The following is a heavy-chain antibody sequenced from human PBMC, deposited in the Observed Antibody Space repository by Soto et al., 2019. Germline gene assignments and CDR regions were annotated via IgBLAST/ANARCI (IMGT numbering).Heavy chain of an antibody. Sequence: EVQLVESGGGLVQPGRSLRLSCAASGFTFDDYAMHWVRQAPGKGLEWVSGISWNSGSICYADSVKGRFTISRDNAKNSLYLQMNSLRAEDTALYYCAKDIDSSSATIDYWGQGTLVTVSS. J-gene: IGHJ4*02. CDR2: ISWNSGSI. CDR3: AKDIDSSSATIDY. V-gene: IGHV3-9*01. D-gene: IGHD6-6*01. CDR1: GFTFDDYA.